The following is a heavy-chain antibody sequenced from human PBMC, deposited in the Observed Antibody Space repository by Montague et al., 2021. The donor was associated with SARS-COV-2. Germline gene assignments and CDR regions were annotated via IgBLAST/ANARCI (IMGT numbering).Heavy chain of an antibody. CDR1: GSTFDTFA. J-gene: IGHJ4*02. CDR3: AKADDYFDSGIDH. V-gene: IGHV3-23*03. CDR2: SCSGGCDT. D-gene: IGHD3-9*01. Sequence: SLRLSCAASGSTFDTFAMNWVRQAPGKGLEWVAVSCSGGCDTYYAESVKGRFIISRDNSRKTLYLQMKSLRAEDTAVYYCAKADDYFDSGIDHWGQGTLVTVSS.